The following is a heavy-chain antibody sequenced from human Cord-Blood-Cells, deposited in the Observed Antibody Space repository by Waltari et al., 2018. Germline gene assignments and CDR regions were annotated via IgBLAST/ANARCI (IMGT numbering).Heavy chain of an antibody. J-gene: IGHJ4*02. CDR1: GFTFSSDG. Sequence: QVQLVESGGGVVQPGRSLRLSCAASGFTFSSDGMHWVRQAPGKGLEWVAVIWYDGSNKYYADSVKGRFTISRDNSKNTLYLQMNSLRAEDTAVYYCARDMNYDILTGYYKGGFDYWGQGTLVTVSS. CDR3: ARDMNYDILTGYYKGGFDY. D-gene: IGHD3-9*01. CDR2: IWYDGSNK. V-gene: IGHV3-33*01.